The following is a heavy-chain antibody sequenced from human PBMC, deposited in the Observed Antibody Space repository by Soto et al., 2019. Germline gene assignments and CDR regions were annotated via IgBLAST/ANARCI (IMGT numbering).Heavy chain of an antibody. CDR3: ANRQTPVTSWFDP. V-gene: IGHV2-5*02. Sequence: QITLKESGPTLVKPTQTLTLTCTFSGFSLTTSGVGVGWIRQPPGKALEWLALIYWDDDKRYSPSLKSRLTSTKDTAKNQLVIKMTHMNPAATSTYFGANRQTPVTSWFDPWGQGTLVTVSS. D-gene: IGHD4-17*01. CDR2: IYWDDDK. J-gene: IGHJ5*02. CDR1: GFSLTTSGVG.